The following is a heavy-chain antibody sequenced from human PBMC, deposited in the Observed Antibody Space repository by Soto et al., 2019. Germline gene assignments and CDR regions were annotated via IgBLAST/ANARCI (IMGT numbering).Heavy chain of an antibody. Sequence: DVQLLESGGGLVQPEGSLRLSCAASGFTFSSYAMGWVRQGPGKGLEWVAVVSIGGSTHYADSVRGRFTISRDNSKNTLSLQMNSQTAEGTAVYFCAKRRGAGGHFDYWGQGALVTVSS. CDR2: VSIGGST. CDR1: GFTFSSYA. CDR3: AKRRGAGGHFDY. V-gene: IGHV3-23*01. D-gene: IGHD2-15*01. J-gene: IGHJ4*02.